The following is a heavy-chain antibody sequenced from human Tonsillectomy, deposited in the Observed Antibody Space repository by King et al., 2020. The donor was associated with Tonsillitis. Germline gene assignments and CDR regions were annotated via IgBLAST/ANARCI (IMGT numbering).Heavy chain of an antibody. CDR3: ARDWPYRQQRPWGEYNWFDP. J-gene: IGHJ5*02. Sequence: VQLQQWGAGLLKPSETLSLTCAVYGGSFSGYYWSWIRQPPGKGLEWIGEINHSGSTNYNPSLKSRVTISVDTSKNQFSLKLSSVTAADTAGYYCARDWPYRQQRPWGEYNWFDPWGQGTLVTVSS. D-gene: IGHD3-16*01. CDR1: GGSFSGYY. V-gene: IGHV4-34*01. CDR2: INHSGST.